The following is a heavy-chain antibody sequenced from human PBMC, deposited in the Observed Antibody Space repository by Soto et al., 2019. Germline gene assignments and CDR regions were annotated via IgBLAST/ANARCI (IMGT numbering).Heavy chain of an antibody. V-gene: IGHV1-69*01. CDR2: IIPISSTT. Sequence: QVELVQSGAEVKKPGSSVKVSCKASGGNFITFAIRWVRQAPGQGLEWMGGIIPISSTTKSAHKFQDRFTISADGSSSTVHMELRRLKSEDTAIYFCAKKLGIDPFWSYGLDVWGQGTTVTVSS. D-gene: IGHD7-27*01. CDR1: GGNFITFA. CDR3: AKKLGIDPFWSYGLDV. J-gene: IGHJ6*02.